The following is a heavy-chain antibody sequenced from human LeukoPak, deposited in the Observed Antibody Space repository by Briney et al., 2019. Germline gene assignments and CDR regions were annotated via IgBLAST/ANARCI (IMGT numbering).Heavy chain of an antibody. CDR2: INPNSGGT. Sequence: ASVKVSCKASGYTFTSYDINWVRQAPGQGLEWMGRINPNSGGTNYAQKFQGRVTMTRDTSISTAYMELSRLRSDDTAVYYCARGPGYYFDYWGQGTLVTVSS. CDR1: GYTFTSYD. V-gene: IGHV1-2*06. J-gene: IGHJ4*02. CDR3: ARGPGYYFDY.